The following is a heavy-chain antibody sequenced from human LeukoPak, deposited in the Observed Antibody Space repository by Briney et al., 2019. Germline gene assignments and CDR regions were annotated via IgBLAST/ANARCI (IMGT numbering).Heavy chain of an antibody. D-gene: IGHD3-22*01. Sequence: ASVKVSCKASGYTFTSYAMNWVRQAPGQGLEWMGWINTNTGNPTYAQGFTGRFVFSLDASVSTAYLQVSSLKAEDTAVYYCARESSGYYSNFDYWGQGTLVTVSS. CDR3: ARESSGYYSNFDY. J-gene: IGHJ4*02. CDR1: GYTFTSYA. CDR2: INTNTGNP. V-gene: IGHV7-4-1*02.